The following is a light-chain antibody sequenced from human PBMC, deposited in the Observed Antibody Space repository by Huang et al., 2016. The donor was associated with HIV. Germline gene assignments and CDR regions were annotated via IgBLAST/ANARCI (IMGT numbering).Light chain of an antibody. J-gene: IGKJ4*01. CDR1: QSIGNY. V-gene: IGKV3-11*01. CDR2: DAS. Sequence: IVLTQSQATLSLSPGERATLSCRASQSIGNYLAWYQQKTGQPPRLLIYDASKRATYIPTRFNGTASGTDFTLTISNLEPEDSAVYYCQECDTWPRLTLGGGTKVEIK. CDR3: QECDTWPRLT.